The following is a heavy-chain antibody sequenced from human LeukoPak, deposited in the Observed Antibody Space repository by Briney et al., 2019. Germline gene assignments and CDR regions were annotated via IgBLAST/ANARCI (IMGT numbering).Heavy chain of an antibody. CDR3: ARQGGGFWYFDL. V-gene: IGHV4-59*08. CDR1: GGSISSYY. D-gene: IGHD6-25*01. J-gene: IGHJ2*01. CDR2: IYYSGST. Sequence: SDTLSLTCTVSGGSISSYYWSWIRQPPGKGLEWIGYIYYSGSTNYNPSLKSRVTISVDTPKHQFSLKLSSVTAADTAVYYCARQGGGFWYFDLWGRGTLVTVSS.